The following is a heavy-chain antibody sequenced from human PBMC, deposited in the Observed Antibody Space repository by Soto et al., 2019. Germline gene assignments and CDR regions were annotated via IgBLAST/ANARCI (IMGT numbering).Heavy chain of an antibody. J-gene: IGHJ3*02. V-gene: IGHV3-74*02. CDR3: VRGMNSYGLDVFDI. D-gene: IGHD5-18*01. CDR1: GFTFSSYW. CDR2: INSDGSST. Sequence: EVPLVESGGGLVQPGGSLRLPCAASGFTSGFTFSSYWMHWVRQAPGKGLVWVSRINSDGSSTSYADSVKGRFTISRDNAKNTLYLQMNSLRAEDTAVYYCVRGMNSYGLDVFDIWGQGTMVTVSS.